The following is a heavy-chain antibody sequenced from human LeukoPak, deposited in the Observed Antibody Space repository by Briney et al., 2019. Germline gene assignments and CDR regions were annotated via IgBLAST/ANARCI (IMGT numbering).Heavy chain of an antibody. V-gene: IGHV3-9*01. CDR2: ISWNSGSI. CDR3: AKDRGVAARPSYGFYYYYMDV. J-gene: IGHJ6*03. D-gene: IGHD6-6*01. CDR1: GFTFDDYA. Sequence: GGSLRLSCAASGFTFDDYAMHWVRQAPGKGLEWVSGISWNSGSIGYADSVKGRFTISRDNSKNTLYLQMNSLRAEDTAVYYCAKDRGVAARPSYGFYYYYMDVWGKGTTVTVSS.